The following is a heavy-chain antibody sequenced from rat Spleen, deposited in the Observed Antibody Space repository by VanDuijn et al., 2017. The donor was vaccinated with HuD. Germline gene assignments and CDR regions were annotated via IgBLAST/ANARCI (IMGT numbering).Heavy chain of an antibody. CDR2: LDSAGSA. D-gene: IGHD1-1*01. Sequence: EVQLQESGPGLVKPSQSLSLTCSVTGHSISSSYRWNWIRKFPGNKLEWMGYLDSAGSAEYNPSLKSRISITRDTSKNQFFLQVNSVSSEDTATYYCARSDGVHYYLPFADWGQGVMVTVSS. V-gene: IGHV3-3*01. CDR1: GHSISSSYR. J-gene: IGHJ2*01. CDR3: ARSDGVHYYLPFAD.